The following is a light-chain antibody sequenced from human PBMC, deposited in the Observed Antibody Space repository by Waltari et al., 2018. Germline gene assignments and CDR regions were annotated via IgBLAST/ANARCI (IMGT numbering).Light chain of an antibody. CDR2: DAS. CDR3: QQSYSTPLT. Sequence: DIQMTQSPYSLSASVGDRVTITCRASQSIRSYLNWYRQKPGKAPKLQIYDASNLRSGVPSRFSGSGSGTDFTLAISRLPAEDFATYFCQQSYSTPLTFGGGAKVEIK. CDR1: QSIRSY. J-gene: IGKJ4*01. V-gene: IGKV1-39*01.